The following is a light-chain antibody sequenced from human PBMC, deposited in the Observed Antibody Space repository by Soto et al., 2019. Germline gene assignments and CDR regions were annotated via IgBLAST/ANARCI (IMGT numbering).Light chain of an antibody. CDR3: CSYTRSGTLI. V-gene: IGLV2-14*01. J-gene: IGLJ1*01. Sequence: LTPPASVSGATGRSITISCVGTSGDIGDYNYVSWYQQHPGKVPKVIIYDVSNRPSGVSYRFSGTKSGNTASLTVSGLQAEDEADYYCCSYTRSGTLIFGTGTKVTVL. CDR2: DVS. CDR1: SGDIGDYNY.